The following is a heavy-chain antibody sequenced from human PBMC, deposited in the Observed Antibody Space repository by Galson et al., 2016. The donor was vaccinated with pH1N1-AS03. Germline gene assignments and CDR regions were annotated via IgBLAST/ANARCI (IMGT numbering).Heavy chain of an antibody. Sequence: SLRLSCAASGFTFSMSYIHWVRHAPGKGLEWVSRIRNDGRNVRYADFVKGRFAVSRANAKNTVFLQMNSLRADDTAVYFCARRNPNPNFAIWYQHDYGMDVWGQGTTVTVSS. CDR2: IRNDGRNV. J-gene: IGHJ6*02. V-gene: IGHV3-74*01. D-gene: IGHD2-2*01. CDR1: GFTFSMSY. CDR3: ARRNPNPNFAIWYQHDYGMDV.